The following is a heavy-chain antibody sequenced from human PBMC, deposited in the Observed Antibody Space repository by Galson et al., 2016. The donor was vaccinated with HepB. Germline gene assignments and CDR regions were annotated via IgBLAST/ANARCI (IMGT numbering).Heavy chain of an antibody. Sequence: LRLSCAASGFTFSTYSMHWVRQAPGKGLEWVSSISGDSTYIYYADSVKGRFTISRDNAKNSLYLQMNSLRAEDAAVYYCASSQRVGDPNCSSISCYIDYWGQGTLVTVSS. CDR1: GFTFSTYS. CDR2: ISGDSTYI. V-gene: IGHV3-21*01. J-gene: IGHJ4*02. D-gene: IGHD2-2*02. CDR3: ASSQRVGDPNCSSISCYIDY.